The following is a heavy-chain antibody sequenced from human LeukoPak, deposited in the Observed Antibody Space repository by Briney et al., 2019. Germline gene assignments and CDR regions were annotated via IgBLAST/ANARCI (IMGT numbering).Heavy chain of an antibody. V-gene: IGHV1-18*01. CDR3: ARGDTQTAISPEFDY. CDR2: ISAYNGNT. J-gene: IGHJ4*02. CDR1: GYTFTSYG. Sequence: ASVKVSCKASGYTFTSYGISWVRQAPGQGLEWMGWISAYNGNTNYAQKLQGRVTMTTDTSTSTAYMELRSLRSDDTAVYYCARGDTQTAISPEFDYWGRGTLVTVSS. D-gene: IGHD2-21*02.